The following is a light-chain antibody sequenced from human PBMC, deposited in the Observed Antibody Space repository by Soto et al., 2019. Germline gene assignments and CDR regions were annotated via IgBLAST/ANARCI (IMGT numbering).Light chain of an antibody. Sequence: EIVLTQSRATLSFSPGERATLSCRASQSVDKYLVWYQQKPGQAPRLLIYDASSRATGIPARFSGSGSGTDFSLTITSLEPEDFAVYYCQQRTNWPLTFGGGTKLEIK. V-gene: IGKV3-11*01. CDR2: DAS. CDR3: QQRTNWPLT. CDR1: QSVDKY. J-gene: IGKJ4*01.